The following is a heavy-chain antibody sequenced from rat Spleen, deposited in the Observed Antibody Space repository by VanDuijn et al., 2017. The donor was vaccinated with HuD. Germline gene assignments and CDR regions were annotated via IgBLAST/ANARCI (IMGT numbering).Heavy chain of an antibody. V-gene: IGHV5-20*01. J-gene: IGHJ2*01. CDR3: ARHGD. D-gene: IGHD1-7*01. CDR2: INYDGTVT. Sequence: EVQLVESGGGLVQPGRSLKLSCAASGFTFSDFYLAWVRQAPTKGLEWVASINYDGTVTYHRDSVKGRFTISRDNAKSSLYLQMDSLRSEDTATYYCARHGDWGQGVMVTVSS. CDR1: GFTFSDFY.